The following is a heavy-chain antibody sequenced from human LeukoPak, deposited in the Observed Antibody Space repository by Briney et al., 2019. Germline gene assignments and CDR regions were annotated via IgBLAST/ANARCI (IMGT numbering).Heavy chain of an antibody. Sequence: PGGSLRLSCTVSGFTVSINSMSWVRQAPGKGLEWVSFIYSGGNTHYSDSVKGRFTISRDNSKNTLYLQMNSLRAEDTAVYYCANLHYDILTGYIYYFDYWGQGTLVTVSS. CDR3: ANLHYDILTGYIYYFDY. J-gene: IGHJ4*02. V-gene: IGHV3-53*01. CDR2: IYSGGNT. CDR1: GFTVSINS. D-gene: IGHD3-9*01.